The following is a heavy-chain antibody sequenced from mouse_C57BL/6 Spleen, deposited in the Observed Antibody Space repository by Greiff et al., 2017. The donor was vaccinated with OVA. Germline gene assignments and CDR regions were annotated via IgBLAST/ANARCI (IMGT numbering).Heavy chain of an antibody. CDR3: ARDGTGTSDWYFDV. J-gene: IGHJ1*03. CDR1: GYSITSGYY. V-gene: IGHV3-6*01. D-gene: IGHD4-1*01. Sequence: VQLKESGPGLVKPSQSLSLTCSVTGYSITSGYYWNWIRQFPGNKLEWMGYISYDGSNNYNPSLKNRISITRDTSKNQFFLKLNSVTTEDTATYYCARDGTGTSDWYFDVWGTGTTVTVSS. CDR2: ISYDGSN.